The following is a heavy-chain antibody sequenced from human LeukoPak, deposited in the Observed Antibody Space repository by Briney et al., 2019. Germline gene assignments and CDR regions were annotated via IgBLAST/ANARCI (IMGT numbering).Heavy chain of an antibody. Sequence: GGSLRLSCAASGFTFSSYATSWVRQAPGKGLEWVSAISGSGGSTYYADSVKGRFTISRDNSKNTLYLQMNSLRAEDTAVYYCAKSGYCSGGSCYSHFDYWGQGTLVTVSS. CDR3: AKSGYCSGGSCYSHFDY. V-gene: IGHV3-23*01. CDR1: GFTFSSYA. J-gene: IGHJ4*02. D-gene: IGHD2-15*01. CDR2: ISGSGGST.